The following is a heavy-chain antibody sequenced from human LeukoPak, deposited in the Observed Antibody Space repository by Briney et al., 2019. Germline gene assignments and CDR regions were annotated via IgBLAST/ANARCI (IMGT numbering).Heavy chain of an antibody. V-gene: IGHV3-53*01. Sequence: SGGSLRLSCAASGFIVSSNYMNWVRQPPGKGLEWVSIIYSGGTTYYADSVKGRFTISRDDSKNTVFLQMNNLRVDDTAVYYCARGGEDSPLWFEPKQYYFDYWGQGTLVTVSS. CDR3: ARGGEDSPLWFEPKQYYFDY. J-gene: IGHJ4*02. CDR2: IYSGGTT. CDR1: GFIVSSNY. D-gene: IGHD3-10*01.